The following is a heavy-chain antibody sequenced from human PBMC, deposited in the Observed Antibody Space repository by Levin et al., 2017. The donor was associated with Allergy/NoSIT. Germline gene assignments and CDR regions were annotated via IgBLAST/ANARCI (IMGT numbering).Heavy chain of an antibody. Sequence: SCAVSGLTFSSYWMNWVRQAPGKGLECVAIMKQDGSEKYYVDSVKGRFTISRDNTKNSLYLQMNSLRAEDTAVYYCAAFWEEGYFDYWGQGTLVTVSS. D-gene: IGHD3-16*01. V-gene: IGHV3-7*01. CDR2: MKQDGSEK. CDR3: AAFWEEGYFDY. CDR1: GLTFSSYW. J-gene: IGHJ4*02.